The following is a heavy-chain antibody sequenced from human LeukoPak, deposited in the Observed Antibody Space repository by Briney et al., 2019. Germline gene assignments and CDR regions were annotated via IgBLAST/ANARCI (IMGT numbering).Heavy chain of an antibody. J-gene: IGHJ4*02. CDR3: ARLSDRGLGSIDY. D-gene: IGHD3-16*01. V-gene: IGHV3-7*05. Sequence: GGSLRLSCAASGFTFSTYLMTWVRQAQGKGLEWVANIKQDGGDKYYVDSVKGRFSISRDNAKSSLFLQMNCLRAEDTAVYYCARLSDRGLGSIDYWGQGTLVSVSS. CDR2: IKQDGGDK. CDR1: GFTFSTYL.